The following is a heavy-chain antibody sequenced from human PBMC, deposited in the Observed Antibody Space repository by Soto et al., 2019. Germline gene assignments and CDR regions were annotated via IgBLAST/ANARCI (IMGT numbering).Heavy chain of an antibody. D-gene: IGHD6-19*01. Sequence: ASVKVSCKASGYTFTSYAMHWVRQAPGQRLEWMGWINAGNGNTKYSQKFQGRVTITRDTSASTAYMELSSLRSEDTAVYYCARDGQYSSGWNHQDYWGQGTLVTVSS. V-gene: IGHV1-3*01. CDR2: INAGNGNT. J-gene: IGHJ4*02. CDR1: GYTFTSYA. CDR3: ARDGQYSSGWNHQDY.